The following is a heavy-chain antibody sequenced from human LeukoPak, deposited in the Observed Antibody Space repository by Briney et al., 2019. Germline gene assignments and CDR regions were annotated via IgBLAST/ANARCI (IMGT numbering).Heavy chain of an antibody. D-gene: IGHD1-7*01. Sequence: VASVKVSFKASGYTFTSYYMHWVRQAPGQGLEWMGIINPSGGSTSYAQKFQGRVTMTRDMSTSTVYMELSSLRSEDTAVYYCARDLEELDEGFDYWGQGTLVTVSS. CDR2: INPSGGST. CDR3: ARDLEELDEGFDY. J-gene: IGHJ4*02. V-gene: IGHV1-46*01. CDR1: GYTFTSYY.